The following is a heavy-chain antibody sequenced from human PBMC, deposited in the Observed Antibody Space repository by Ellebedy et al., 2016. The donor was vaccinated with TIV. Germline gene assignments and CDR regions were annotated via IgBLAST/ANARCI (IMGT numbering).Heavy chain of an antibody. V-gene: IGHV5-51*01. Sequence: KVSXXGSGYSFTSYWIGWVRQMPGKGLEWMGIIYPGDSDTRYSPSFQGQVTISADKSISTAYLQWSSLKASDTAMYYCARLGVGATGPFDYWGQGTLVTVSS. CDR1: GYSFTSYW. CDR3: ARLGVGATGPFDY. J-gene: IGHJ4*02. D-gene: IGHD1-26*01. CDR2: IYPGDSDT.